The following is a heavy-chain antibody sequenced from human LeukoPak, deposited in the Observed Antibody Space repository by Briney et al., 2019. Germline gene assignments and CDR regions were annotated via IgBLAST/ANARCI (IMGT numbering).Heavy chain of an antibody. D-gene: IGHD1-26*01. CDR2: INPNSGGT. V-gene: IGHV1-2*02. CDR1: GYTFTGSY. CDR3: ARDLGYSGSYNDY. Sequence: ASVKVSCKASGYTFTGSYMHWVRQAPGQGLEWMGWINPNSGGTNYAQKFQGRVTMTRDTSLSTAYMELSSLRSDDTAVYYCARDLGYSGSYNDYWGQGTLVTVSS. J-gene: IGHJ4*02.